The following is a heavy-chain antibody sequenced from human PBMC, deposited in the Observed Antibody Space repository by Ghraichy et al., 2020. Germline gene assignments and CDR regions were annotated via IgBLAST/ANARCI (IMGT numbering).Heavy chain of an antibody. CDR3: ASLIERAAILVDYYYYGMDV. Sequence: GSLNISCAASGFTYSSYWMHWVRQAPGKGLVWVSRINSDGSSTSYADSVKGRFTISRDNAKNTLYLQMNSLRAEDTAVYYCASLIERAAILVDYYYYGMDVWGQGTTVTVSS. D-gene: IGHD2-2*01. CDR1: GFTYSSYW. CDR2: INSDGSST. V-gene: IGHV3-74*01. J-gene: IGHJ6*02.